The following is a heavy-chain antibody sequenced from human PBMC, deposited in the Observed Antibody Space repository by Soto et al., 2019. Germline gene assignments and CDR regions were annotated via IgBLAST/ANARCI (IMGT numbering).Heavy chain of an antibody. Sequence: GGSLRLSCAASGFTFSSYAMSWVRQAPGKGLEWVSAISGSGGSTYYADSVKGRFTISRDNSKNTLYLQMNSLRSEDTAVYYCASTYGSGRQPPGYMDVWGKGTTVTVSS. CDR2: ISGSGGST. CDR3: ASTYGSGRQPPGYMDV. CDR1: GFTFSSYA. D-gene: IGHD3-10*01. V-gene: IGHV3-23*01. J-gene: IGHJ6*03.